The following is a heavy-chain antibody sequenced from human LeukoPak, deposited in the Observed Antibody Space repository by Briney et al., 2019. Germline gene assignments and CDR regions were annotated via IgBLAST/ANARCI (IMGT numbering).Heavy chain of an antibody. CDR2: INYSGST. Sequence: TSETMSLTCTVSGDSISTYYWSWLRQPPGKRLEWIGYINYSGSTNYNPSLKSRVTISVDTSKNQFSLRLTSVSAADTAVYYCALLGGREVVTDPGGDISYSDSGMDVWGQGTTVTVSS. J-gene: IGHJ6*02. CDR1: GDSISTYY. CDR3: ALLGGREVVTDPGGDISYSDSGMDV. D-gene: IGHD2-21*02. V-gene: IGHV4-59*12.